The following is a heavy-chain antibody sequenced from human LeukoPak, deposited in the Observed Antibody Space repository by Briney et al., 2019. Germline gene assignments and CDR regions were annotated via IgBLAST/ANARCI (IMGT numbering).Heavy chain of an antibody. CDR3: AKGRGILSPDY. CDR1: GFAFGDYA. D-gene: IGHD2-15*01. J-gene: IGHJ4*02. V-gene: IGHV3-23*01. CDR2: ISSSGDTT. Sequence: GVSLRLSCAASGFAFGDYAMTWVRQAPGKGLEWVSAISSSGDTTYYADSVKGRFTISRDNSKNTLYLQMNFLRAEDTAVYYCAKGRGILSPDYWGQGTLVTVSS.